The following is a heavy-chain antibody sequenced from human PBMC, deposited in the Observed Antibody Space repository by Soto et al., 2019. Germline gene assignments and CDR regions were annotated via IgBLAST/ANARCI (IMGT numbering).Heavy chain of an antibody. Sequence: QVQLVESGGGVVQPGRSLRLSCAASGFTFSSYGMHWVRQAPGKGLEWVAVIWYDGSNKYYADSVKGRFTISRDKSKNPLYLQMNSLIAEDTAVYYCARGGSVACTWSYYYGMDVWGQGTTVTVSS. V-gene: IGHV3-33*01. CDR1: GFTFSSYG. D-gene: IGHD6-19*01. J-gene: IGHJ6*02. CDR2: IWYDGSNK. CDR3: ARGGSVACTWSYYYGMDV.